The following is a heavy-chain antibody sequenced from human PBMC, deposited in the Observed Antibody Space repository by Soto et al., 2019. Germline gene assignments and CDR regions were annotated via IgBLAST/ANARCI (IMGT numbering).Heavy chain of an antibody. V-gene: IGHV2-5*02. CDR2: IYWDDDK. CDR1: GFSLSTSGVG. D-gene: IGHD6-13*01. J-gene: IGHJ5*02. CDR3: AHTDEPRSIAAAGPRGWFDP. Sequence: QITLKESGPTLVKPTQTLTLTCTFSGFSLSTSGVGVGWIRQPPGKALEWLALIYWDDDKRYSPSLKSRLTITKDTSKSQVVLTMTNMDPVDTATYYCAHTDEPRSIAAAGPRGWFDPWGQGTLVTVSS.